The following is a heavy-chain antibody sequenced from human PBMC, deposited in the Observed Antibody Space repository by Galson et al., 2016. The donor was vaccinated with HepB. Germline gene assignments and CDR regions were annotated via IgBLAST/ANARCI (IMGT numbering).Heavy chain of an antibody. J-gene: IGHJ5*02. Sequence: SLRLSCAASGFTFSYYYMSWIRQAPGKGLEWVSYISSSGSTVYYADSVKGRFTISRDNAKNSLYLQMNSLRAEDTAVYYCARVVPLYSGGWYVRGDGWFYPWGQGTLVTVSS. D-gene: IGHD6-19*01. CDR1: GFTFSYYY. CDR3: ARVVPLYSGGWYVRGDGWFYP. CDR2: ISSSGSTV. V-gene: IGHV3-11*01.